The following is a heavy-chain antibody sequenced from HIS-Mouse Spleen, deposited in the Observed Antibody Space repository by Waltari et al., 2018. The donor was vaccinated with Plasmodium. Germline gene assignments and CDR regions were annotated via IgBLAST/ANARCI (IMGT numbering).Heavy chain of an antibody. Sequence: QVQLVESGGGVVQPGRSRRLSCAASGFTFSRYGMHWVRQAPGKGLEWVAVISYDGSNKYYADSVKGRFTISRDNSKNTLYLQMNSLRAEDTAVYYCAKAQGVINFDYWGQGTLVTVSS. CDR2: ISYDGSNK. CDR3: AKAQGVINFDY. D-gene: IGHD3-16*01. J-gene: IGHJ4*02. V-gene: IGHV3-30*18. CDR1: GFTFSRYG.